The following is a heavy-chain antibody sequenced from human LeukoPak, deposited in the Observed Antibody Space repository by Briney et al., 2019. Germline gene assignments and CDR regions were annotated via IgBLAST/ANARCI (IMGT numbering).Heavy chain of an antibody. CDR2: ISYDGSNK. J-gene: IGHJ4*02. V-gene: IGHV3-30-3*01. CDR3: ARVREASKEVTGALDY. Sequence: GGSLRLSCAASAFTFSSYAVHWVRQTPGKGLAWVAVISYDGSNKYYADSVKGRFTISRDNSKNTLYLQMNSLRAEDTAVYYCARVREASKEVTGALDYWGQGTLVTVSS. D-gene: IGHD2-21*02. CDR1: AFTFSSYA.